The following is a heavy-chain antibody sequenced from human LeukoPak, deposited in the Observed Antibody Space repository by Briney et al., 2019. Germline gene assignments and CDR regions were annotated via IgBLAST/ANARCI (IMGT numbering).Heavy chain of an antibody. Sequence: PGGSLRLSCAASGFTFSDYYMSWIRQAPGKGLEWVSYISTTSSFTNYADSVKGRFTISRDNAKNSLCLQMNSLRAEDTAVYYCAGVLRPTGGGGQGPLVTVS. V-gene: IGHV3-11*05. J-gene: IGHJ4*02. CDR3: AGVLRPTGG. CDR2: ISTTSSFT. D-gene: IGHD1-14*01. CDR1: GFTFSDYY.